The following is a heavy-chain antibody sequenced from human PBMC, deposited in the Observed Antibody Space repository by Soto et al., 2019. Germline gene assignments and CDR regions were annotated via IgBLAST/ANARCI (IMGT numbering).Heavy chain of an antibody. D-gene: IGHD3-10*01. CDR3: AKVSREFYYYYGMDV. Sequence: GGSLRLSCAASGFTSSSYGMHWVRQAPGKGLEWVAVISYDGSNKYYADSVKGRFTISRDNSKNTLYLQMNSLRAEDTAVYYCAKVSREFYYYYGMDVWGQGTTVTVSS. CDR2: ISYDGSNK. J-gene: IGHJ6*02. CDR1: GFTSSSYG. V-gene: IGHV3-30*18.